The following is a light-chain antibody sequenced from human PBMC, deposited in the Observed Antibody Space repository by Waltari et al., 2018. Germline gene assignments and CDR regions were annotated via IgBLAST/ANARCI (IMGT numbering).Light chain of an antibody. CDR3: MQGTHWPWT. V-gene: IGKV2-30*02. J-gene: IGKJ1*01. CDR2: KGS. Sequence: DVVMTQSPLSLPVTLGQPASISCRSSQGLVHSDGKTYLNWFHQRPGQSPRRLFDKGSYRDSGVPDRFSGSGSGTEFTLNINRVEAEDVGVCYCMQGTHWPWTFGQGTKVEIK. CDR1: QGLVHSDGKTY.